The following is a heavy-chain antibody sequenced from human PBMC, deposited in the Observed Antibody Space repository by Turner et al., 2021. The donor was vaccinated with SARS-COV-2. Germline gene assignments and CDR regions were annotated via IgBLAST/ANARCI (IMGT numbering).Heavy chain of an antibody. D-gene: IGHD3-22*01. CDR2: ISSSSSYI. V-gene: IGHV3-21*01. Sequence: EVQLVESGGGLVKPGGSLRLPCPAPGFPFSRYRMNWVRQAPGKGLEWVSSISSSSSYIYYADSVKGRFTISRDNAKKSLFLQMNSLRAEDTAVYYCARARWDYYDSSGYYPDAFDIWGQGTMVTVSS. CDR1: GFPFSRYR. J-gene: IGHJ3*02. CDR3: ARARWDYYDSSGYYPDAFDI.